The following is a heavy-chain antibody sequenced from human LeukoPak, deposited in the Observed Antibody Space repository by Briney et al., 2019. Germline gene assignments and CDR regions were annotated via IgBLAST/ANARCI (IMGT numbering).Heavy chain of an antibody. CDR1: GYTFKTYA. CDR3: AKGMAVAGTFYYYMDV. Sequence: GGSLRLSCEASGYTFKTYAMSWVRQTPGKGLEWVSSISTSGATTYYADSVRGRFTISRDNSKNTLFQPVNTLYLQLSNLRVEDTAVYYCAKGMAVAGTFYYYMDVWGKGTTVTVSS. D-gene: IGHD6-19*01. CDR2: ISTSGATT. J-gene: IGHJ6*03. V-gene: IGHV3-23*01.